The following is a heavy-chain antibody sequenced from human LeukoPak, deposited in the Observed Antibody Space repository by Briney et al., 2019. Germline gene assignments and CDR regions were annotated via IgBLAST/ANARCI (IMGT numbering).Heavy chain of an antibody. D-gene: IGHD3-10*01. Sequence: ASVKVSCKASTYIFTNFGTIWVRQAPGQGLEWMGWISPYNGNTKYAQKLQGRVTMTTDTSTSTAYMELRSLRSDDTAVYYCAGDYYGSGSYSYAFDIWGQGTMVTVSS. J-gene: IGHJ3*02. CDR2: ISPYNGNT. CDR3: AGDYYGSGSYSYAFDI. V-gene: IGHV1-18*01. CDR1: TYIFTNFG.